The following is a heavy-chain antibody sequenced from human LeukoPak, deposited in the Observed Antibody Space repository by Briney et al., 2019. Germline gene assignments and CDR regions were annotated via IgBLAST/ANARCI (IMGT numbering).Heavy chain of an antibody. CDR1: GFTLSSNW. J-gene: IGHJ4*02. CDR2: IKQDGSEK. V-gene: IGHV3-7*01. Sequence: PGGSLRLSCAAPGFTLSSNWMSWVRQAPGKGLEWVAYIKQDGSEKFYVDSVKGRFTISRDNAKNSLYLQMNSLRAKDTAVYYCVREAAAGLDYWGQGTLVTVSS. CDR3: VREAAAGLDY. D-gene: IGHD6-13*01.